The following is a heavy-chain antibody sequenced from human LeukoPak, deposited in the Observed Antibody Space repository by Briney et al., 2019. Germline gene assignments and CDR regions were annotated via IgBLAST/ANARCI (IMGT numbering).Heavy chain of an antibody. CDR3: ARRAGRWRKTNAFDI. CDR2: IYPGDSDT. J-gene: IGHJ3*02. D-gene: IGHD5-24*01. V-gene: IGHV5-51*01. CDR1: GYSFTSYW. Sequence: GESLKISCKGSGYSFTSYWIGWVRQMPGKGLEWMGIIYPGDSDTRYSPSFQGQVTISADKSISTAYLQWSSLKASDTAMYYCARRAGRWRKTNAFDIWGQGTMVTVSS.